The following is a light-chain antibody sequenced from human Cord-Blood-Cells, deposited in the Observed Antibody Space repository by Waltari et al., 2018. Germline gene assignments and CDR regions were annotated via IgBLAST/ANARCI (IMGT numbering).Light chain of an antibody. CDR1: SSDVGSYNL. CDR2: EGS. J-gene: IGLJ1*01. V-gene: IGLV2-23*01. CDR3: CSYAGSSTYV. Sequence: QSALTQPASVSGSPGQSITISCTGTSSDVGSYNLVSWYQQHPGKARKLRIYEGSKRHSGVSNRFSGSKSGNTASLTISGLQAEDEADYYCCSYAGSSTYVFGTGTKVTVL.